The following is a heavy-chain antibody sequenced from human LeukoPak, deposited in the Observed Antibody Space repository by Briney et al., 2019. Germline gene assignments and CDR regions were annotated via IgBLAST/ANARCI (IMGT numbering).Heavy chain of an antibody. D-gene: IGHD3-16*01. CDR1: GGSISSSSYY. J-gene: IGHJ4*02. CDR2: IYYSGST. V-gene: IGHV4-39*01. Sequence: TSETLSLTCTVSGGSISSSSYYWGWIRQPPGKGLEWIGSIYYSGSTYYNPSLKSRVTISVDTSKNQFSLKLSSVTAADTAVHYCARRVGGYLDYWGQGTLVTVSS. CDR3: ARRVGGYLDY.